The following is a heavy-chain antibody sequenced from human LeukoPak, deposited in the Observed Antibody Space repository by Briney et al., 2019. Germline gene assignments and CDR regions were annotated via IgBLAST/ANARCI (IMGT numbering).Heavy chain of an antibody. V-gene: IGHV4-30-4*08. D-gene: IGHD2-2*01. CDR2: IYYSGST. CDR1: GDSISSSTYY. Sequence: SETLSLTCTVSGDSISSSTYYWGWIRQPPGKGLEWIGYIYYSGSTYYNPSLKSRVTISVDTSKNQFSLKLSSVTAADTAVYYCARNEVVPAARYWYFDLWGRGTLVTVSS. J-gene: IGHJ2*01. CDR3: ARNEVVPAARYWYFDL.